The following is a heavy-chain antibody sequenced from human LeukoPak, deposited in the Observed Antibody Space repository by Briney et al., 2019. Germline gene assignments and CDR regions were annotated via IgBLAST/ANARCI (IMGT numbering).Heavy chain of an antibody. J-gene: IGHJ4*02. D-gene: IGHD6-13*01. CDR1: GGSISNYF. V-gene: IGHV4-59*01. CDR3: VKEDSSSRFDY. CDR2: IYYSGGT. Sequence: PSETLSLTCTVSGGSISNYFWSWIRQPPGKGLEWIGYIYYSGGTNYNPSLKSGVTISVGTSKNQLSLKLSSVTAADTAVYYCVKEDSSSRFDYWGQGTLVTVSS.